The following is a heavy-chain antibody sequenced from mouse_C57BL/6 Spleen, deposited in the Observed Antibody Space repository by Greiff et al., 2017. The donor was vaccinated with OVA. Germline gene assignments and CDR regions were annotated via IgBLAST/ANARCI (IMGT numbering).Heavy chain of an antibody. V-gene: IGHV1-54*01. Sequence: QVQLQQSGAELVRPGTSVKVSCKASGYAFTNYLIEWVKQRPGQGLEWIGVINPGSGGTNYNEKFKGKATLTAGKSSSTAYMQLSSLTSEDSAVYFCARYYYGSSYYYAMDYWGQGTSVTVSS. CDR2: INPGSGGT. J-gene: IGHJ4*01. D-gene: IGHD1-1*01. CDR1: GYAFTNYL. CDR3: ARYYYGSSYYYAMDY.